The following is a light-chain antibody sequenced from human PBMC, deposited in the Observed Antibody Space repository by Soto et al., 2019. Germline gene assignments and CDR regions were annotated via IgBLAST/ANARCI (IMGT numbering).Light chain of an antibody. V-gene: IGLV2-14*01. CDR3: SSYTSSSTLVV. CDR2: EVS. J-gene: IGLJ1*01. CDR1: SSDVGGSKY. Sequence: QSVLTHPASVSGSPRHSITIAFTGTSSDVGGSKYVSWYQQYPGKAPKLMVYEVSYRPSGVSNRFSGSKSGNTASLTISGLQAEDEADYYCSSYTSSSTLVVFGSGTKAPS.